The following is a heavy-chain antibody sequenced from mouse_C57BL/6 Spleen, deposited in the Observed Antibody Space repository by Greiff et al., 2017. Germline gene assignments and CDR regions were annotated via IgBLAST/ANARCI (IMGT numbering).Heavy chain of an antibody. D-gene: IGHD3-2*02. Sequence: EVMLVESGGDLVKPGGSLTLSCAASGFTFSSYGMSWVRQPPDKRLEWVATISSGGSYTYYPDSVKGRFTISRDNAKNTLYLQMSSLKSEDTAMYYCARGLDSSGYLYAMDYWGQGTSVTVSS. J-gene: IGHJ4*01. CDR3: ARGLDSSGYLYAMDY. V-gene: IGHV5-6*01. CDR2: ISSGGSYT. CDR1: GFTFSSYG.